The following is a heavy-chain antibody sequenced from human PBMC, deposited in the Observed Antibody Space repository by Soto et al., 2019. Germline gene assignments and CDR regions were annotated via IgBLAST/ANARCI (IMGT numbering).Heavy chain of an antibody. V-gene: IGHV1-46*01. D-gene: IGHD3-3*01. CDR3: ARGGEVGVAGSAAFDM. CDR2: INPGSGAA. J-gene: IGHJ3*02. Sequence: QVQLVQSGAEVKKPGASVKISCTASGYTVTTHYMHWVRQAPGRGLEWMGAINPGSGAAKYTQTFRARVTMTRATSTNTVYMEMSALRSEDTAVFYCARGGEVGVAGSAAFDMWGQGTMVTVSS. CDR1: GYTVTTHY.